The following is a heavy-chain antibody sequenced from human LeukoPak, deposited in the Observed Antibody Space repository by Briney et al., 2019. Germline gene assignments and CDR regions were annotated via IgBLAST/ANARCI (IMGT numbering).Heavy chain of an antibody. CDR3: ARLYYDVLTGYFYYFDY. CDR2: IYYSGST. V-gene: IGHV4-39*01. Sequence: SETLSLTCTVSGGSISSYYWSWIRPPPGKGLECIGTIYYSGSTYYSPSLKSRLTISVDTSKNQFSLKLSSVTAADTAVYYCARLYYDVLTGYFYYFDYWGQGTLVTVSS. CDR1: GGSISSYY. J-gene: IGHJ4*02. D-gene: IGHD3-9*01.